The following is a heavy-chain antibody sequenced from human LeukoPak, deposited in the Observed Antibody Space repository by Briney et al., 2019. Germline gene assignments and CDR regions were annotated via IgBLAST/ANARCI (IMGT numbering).Heavy chain of an antibody. J-gene: IGHJ4*02. D-gene: IGHD3-10*01. CDR1: GFTFSSYA. V-gene: IGHV3-64*01. CDR2: ISSNGGST. Sequence: PGGSLRLSCAASGFTFSSYAMHWVRQAPGKGLEYVSAISSNGGSTYYANSVKGRFTISRDNSKNTLYLQMGSLRAEDMAVYYCARGGYYYGSGSYYSNWGLGTLVTVSS. CDR3: ARGGYYYGSGSYYSN.